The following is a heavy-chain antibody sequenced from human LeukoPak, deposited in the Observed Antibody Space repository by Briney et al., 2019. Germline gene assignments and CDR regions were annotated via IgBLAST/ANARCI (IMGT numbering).Heavy chain of an antibody. J-gene: IGHJ4*02. V-gene: IGHV3-48*01. CDR1: GFTFNGYG. Sequence: PGESLRLSCTASGFTFNGYGMNWVRQAPGKGLEWVSYISSISSTIYYSDSVKGRFTISRDNAKNSLYLQMNSLRAEDTAVYYCARDGASYSNYEGNFDYWGQGTLVTVSS. CDR2: ISSISSTI. CDR3: ARDGASYSNYEGNFDY. D-gene: IGHD4-11*01.